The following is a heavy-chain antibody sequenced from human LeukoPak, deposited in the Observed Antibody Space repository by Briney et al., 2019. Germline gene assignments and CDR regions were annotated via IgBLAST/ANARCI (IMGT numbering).Heavy chain of an antibody. Sequence: ASVKVSCKASGYTFTSYAMNWVRQAPGQGLEWMGWINTNTGNPTYAQGFTGRFVFSLDTSVSTAYLQISSLKAEDTAVYYCARDGGYEIAARDCGGDCYPQYYYYYGMDVWGQGTLVTVSS. CDR1: GYTFTSYA. D-gene: IGHD2-21*02. CDR3: ARDGGYEIAARDCGGDCYPQYYYYYGMDV. CDR2: INTNTGNP. V-gene: IGHV7-4-1*02. J-gene: IGHJ6*02.